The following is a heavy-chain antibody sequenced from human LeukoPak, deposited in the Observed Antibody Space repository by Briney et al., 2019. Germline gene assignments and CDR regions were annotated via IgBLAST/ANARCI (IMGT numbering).Heavy chain of an antibody. CDR3: ARDKVVGPSNFDY. D-gene: IGHD1-26*01. J-gene: IGHJ4*02. CDR2: IKQDGSEK. Sequence: GSLRLSCAASGFTFSSYWMSWVRQAPGKGLEWVANIKQDGSEKYYVDSVKGRFTISRDNAKNSLYLQMNSLRAEDTAVYYCARDKVVGPSNFDYWGQGTLVTVSS. CDR1: GFTFSSYW. V-gene: IGHV3-7*01.